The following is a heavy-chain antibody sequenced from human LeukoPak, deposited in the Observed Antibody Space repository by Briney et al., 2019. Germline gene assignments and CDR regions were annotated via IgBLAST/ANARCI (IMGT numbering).Heavy chain of an antibody. J-gene: IGHJ5*02. CDR2: IYDSGST. Sequence: TSQTLSLTCTVSGGSIRSSYYYWGWIRQPPGKGLEWIRSIYDSGSTCYNPSLKSRVTKSVDASKNQFSLKLNSVTAADTAVYYCARHYGPWGQGTLVTVSS. CDR1: GGSIRSSYYY. D-gene: IGHD3-10*01. CDR3: ARHYGP. V-gene: IGHV4-39*01.